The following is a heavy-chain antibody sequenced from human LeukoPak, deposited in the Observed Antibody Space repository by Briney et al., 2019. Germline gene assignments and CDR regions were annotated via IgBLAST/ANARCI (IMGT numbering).Heavy chain of an antibody. V-gene: IGHV3-33*06. D-gene: IGHD2-15*01. CDR2: IWYEGSNK. CDR1: GFTFSSYG. Sequence: PGGSLRLSCAASGFTFSSYGTHWVRQAPGEGLEWVAVIWYEGSNKYYADSAKGRFTMSRDNSKNTLYLKMNSLRAEDTAVCYGAKVGRVVVAATDSATDAFDIWGQGTMVTVSS. CDR3: AKVGRVVVAATDSATDAFDI. J-gene: IGHJ3*02.